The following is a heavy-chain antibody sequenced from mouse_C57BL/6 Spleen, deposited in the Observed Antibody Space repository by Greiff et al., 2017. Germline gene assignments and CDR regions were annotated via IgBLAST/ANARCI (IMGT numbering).Heavy chain of an antibody. CDR2: INPGSGGT. V-gene: IGHV1-54*01. J-gene: IGHJ1*03. Sequence: QVQLKESGAELVRPGTSVKVSCKASGYAFTNYLIAWVKQRPGQGLEWIGVINPGSGGTNYNEKFKGKATLTADKSSSTAYMQLSSLTSEDSAVYFCARDYDYDSYWYFDVWGTGTTVTVSS. CDR3: ARDYDYDSYWYFDV. D-gene: IGHD2-4*01. CDR1: GYAFTNYL.